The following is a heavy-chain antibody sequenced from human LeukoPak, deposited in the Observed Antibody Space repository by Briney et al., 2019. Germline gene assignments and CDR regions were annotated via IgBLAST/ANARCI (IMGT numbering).Heavy chain of an antibody. J-gene: IGHJ4*02. V-gene: IGHV3-30*02. CDR1: GFTFSSYG. CDR3: ANPCSSTSCYIY. CDR2: IRYDGSNK. D-gene: IGHD2-2*02. Sequence: GGSLRLSCAASGFTFSSYGMHWVRQAPGKGLEWVAFIRYDGSNKYCADSVKGRFTISRDNSKNTLYLQMNSLRAEDTAVYYCANPCSSTSCYIYWGQGTLVTVSS.